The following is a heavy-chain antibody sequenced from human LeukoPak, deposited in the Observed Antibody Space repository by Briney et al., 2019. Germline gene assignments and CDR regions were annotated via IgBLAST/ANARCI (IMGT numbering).Heavy chain of an antibody. D-gene: IGHD6-19*01. CDR2: IYNSGST. CDR1: GYSISSGYY. CDR3: ARRHASGWYFDY. Sequence: SETLSLTCAVSGYSISSGYYWGWIRQPPEKGLEWIGSIYNSGSTYYNPSLKSRVTISVDTSKNQFSLKLSSVTAADTAVYYCARRHASGWYFDYWGQGTLVTVSS. V-gene: IGHV4-38-2*01. J-gene: IGHJ4*02.